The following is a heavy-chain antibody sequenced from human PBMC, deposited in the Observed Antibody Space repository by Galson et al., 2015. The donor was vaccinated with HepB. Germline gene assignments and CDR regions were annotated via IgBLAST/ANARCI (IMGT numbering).Heavy chain of an antibody. D-gene: IGHD3-16*02. CDR1: GYTFTSYG. Sequence: SVKVSCKASGYTFTSYGISWVRQAPGQGLEWMGWISAYNGNTNYAQKLQGRVTMTTDTSTSTAYMELRSLRSDDTAVYYCARDIMITFGGVIVYYFDYWGQGTLVTVSS. CDR2: ISAYNGNT. V-gene: IGHV1-18*04. CDR3: ARDIMITFGGVIVYYFDY. J-gene: IGHJ4*02.